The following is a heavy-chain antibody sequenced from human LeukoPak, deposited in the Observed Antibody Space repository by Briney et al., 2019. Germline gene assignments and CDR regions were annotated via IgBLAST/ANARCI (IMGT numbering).Heavy chain of an antibody. V-gene: IGHV1-18*01. J-gene: IGHJ4*02. D-gene: IGHD6-19*01. CDR3: ASSRFRYSSGWYPDY. CDR2: ISAYNGNT. CDR1: GYTFTSYG. Sequence: ASVKVPCKASGYTFTSYGISWVRQAPGQGLEWMGWISAYNGNTNYAQKLQGRVTMTTDTSTSTAYMELRSLRSDDTAVYYCASSRFRYSSGWYPDYWGQGTLVTVSS.